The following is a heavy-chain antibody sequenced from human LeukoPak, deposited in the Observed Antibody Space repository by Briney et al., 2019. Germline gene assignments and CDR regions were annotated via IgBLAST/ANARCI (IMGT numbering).Heavy chain of an antibody. Sequence: GASVKVSCKASGYTFTSYDINWVRQATGQGLEWMGWMNPNSGNTGYAQKFQGRVTMTRNTSISTAYMELSSLRSEDTAVYYCARVMGTRYCSGGSCYSSGYWGQGTLVTVSS. D-gene: IGHD2-15*01. J-gene: IGHJ4*02. CDR3: ARVMGTRYCSGGSCYSSGY. CDR2: MNPNSGNT. V-gene: IGHV1-8*01. CDR1: GYTFTSYD.